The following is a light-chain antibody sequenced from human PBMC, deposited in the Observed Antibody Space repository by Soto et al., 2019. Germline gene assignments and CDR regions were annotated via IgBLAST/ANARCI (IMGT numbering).Light chain of an antibody. V-gene: IGKV3-20*01. Sequence: EIVLTQSPGTLSLSPGERATLSCRASQSVNSFYLAWFQQKPGQAPRLLIYGASTRATGIPDRFSGSGSGTDFTLTISRLEPEDFAVYYCQQYGRSRPWTFGQGTKVEFK. CDR3: QQYGRSRPWT. CDR2: GAS. CDR1: QSVNSFY. J-gene: IGKJ1*01.